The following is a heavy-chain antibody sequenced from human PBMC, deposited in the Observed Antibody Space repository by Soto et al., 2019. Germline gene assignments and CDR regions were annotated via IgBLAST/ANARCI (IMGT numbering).Heavy chain of an antibody. CDR3: AREIDSSILGYYYYGMDV. CDR2: ISGSGTYI. V-gene: IGHV3-21*01. D-gene: IGHD3-3*01. CDR1: GFTFSSYN. J-gene: IGHJ6*02. Sequence: GGSLRLSCAASGFTFSSYNMHWVRQAPGKGLEWVSSISGSGTYIYYADSVRGRFTISRDNAKNSLYLQMNSLRAEDTAVYYCAREIDSSILGYYYYGMDVWGQGTTVTVSS.